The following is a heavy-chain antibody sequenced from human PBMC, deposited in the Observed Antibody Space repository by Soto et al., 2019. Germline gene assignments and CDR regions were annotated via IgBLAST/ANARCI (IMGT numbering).Heavy chain of an antibody. CDR2: ISYDGSNK. V-gene: IGHV3-30*18. Sequence: GGSLRLSCAASGFTFSSYGMHWVRQAPGKGLEWVAVISYDGSNKYYADSVKGRFTISRDNSKNTLYLQMNSLRAEDTAVYYCANGYSYGILDYWGQGTLVTVSS. CDR1: GFTFSSYG. CDR3: ANGYSYGILDY. D-gene: IGHD5-18*01. J-gene: IGHJ4*02.